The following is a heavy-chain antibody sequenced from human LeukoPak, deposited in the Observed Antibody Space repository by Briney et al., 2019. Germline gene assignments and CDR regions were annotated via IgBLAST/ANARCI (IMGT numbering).Heavy chain of an antibody. D-gene: IGHD4-23*01. CDR3: ARSHGGNYNWFDP. Sequence: GGSLRLSCAAFGFTFSNYWMNWARQAPGKGLEWVAIIKLDGSVKYYVDSVKGRFTISRDNAKNSLYLQMHSLRAEDTAVYYCARSHGGNYNWFDPWGQGTLVTVSS. CDR2: IKLDGSVK. CDR1: GFTFSNYW. J-gene: IGHJ5*02. V-gene: IGHV3-7*03.